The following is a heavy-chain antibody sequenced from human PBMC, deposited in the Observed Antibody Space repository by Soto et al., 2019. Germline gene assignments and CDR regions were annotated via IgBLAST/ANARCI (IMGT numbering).Heavy chain of an antibody. CDR1: GDNFRTNA. V-gene: IGHV1-69*01. J-gene: IGHJ4*02. Sequence: QVQLVQSGTVVKWPGSSVRVSCKVSGDNFRTNAINWVRQAPGQGLEWMGGIIPIYGRADAIERFQGRVTITADESTSTAYMELRGLRSDDTALYDCARGPYSGSYTHFENWGQGTLITVSS. CDR3: ARGPYSGSYTHFEN. CDR2: IIPIYGRA. D-gene: IGHD1-26*01.